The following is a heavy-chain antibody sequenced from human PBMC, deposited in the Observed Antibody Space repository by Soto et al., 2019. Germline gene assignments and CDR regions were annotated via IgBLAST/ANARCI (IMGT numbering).Heavy chain of an antibody. V-gene: IGHV4-34*01. D-gene: IGHD5-12*01. CDR1: GGSLSGYY. CDR2: VKDGGHT. J-gene: IGHJ4*02. Sequence: QVQLQQWGAGLLKPSETLSLNCAVTGGSLSGYYWSWIRQPPGKGLEWIGEVKDGGHTNYSPSLRGRVTISSEPSNTQFSLRLNSVTAADTGVYYCARGQEGVVATHWDQGSLVTVSS. CDR3: ARGQEGVVATH.